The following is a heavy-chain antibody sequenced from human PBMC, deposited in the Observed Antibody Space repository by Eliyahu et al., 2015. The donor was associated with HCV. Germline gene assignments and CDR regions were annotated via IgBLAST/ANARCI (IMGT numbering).Heavy chain of an antibody. Sequence: EVQLVESGGGLVQPGGSLRLSCAASGFTFSRFWMNWVRQAPGKGLGWVANINQDGSEKHYVDSGKGRFTISRDNAKNSVSLQMNSLRVEDTAMYYCASGSTVWGQGTMVTVSS. J-gene: IGHJ3*01. V-gene: IGHV3-7*01. CDR3: ASGSTV. CDR1: GFTFSRFW. CDR2: INQDGSEK. D-gene: IGHD3-10*01.